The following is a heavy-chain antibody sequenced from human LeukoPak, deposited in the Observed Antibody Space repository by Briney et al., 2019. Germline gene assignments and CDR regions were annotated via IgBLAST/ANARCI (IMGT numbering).Heavy chain of an antibody. V-gene: IGHV4-39*07. Sequence: PSETLSLTCTVSGGSISSSSYYWGWIRQPPGKGLEWIGCIYYSGGTYYNPSLKSRVTISVDTSKNQFSLKLSSVTAADTAVYYCARYSGWLLFDYWGQGTLVTVSS. CDR3: ARYSGWLLFDY. D-gene: IGHD6-19*01. J-gene: IGHJ4*02. CDR2: IYYSGGT. CDR1: GGSISSSSYY.